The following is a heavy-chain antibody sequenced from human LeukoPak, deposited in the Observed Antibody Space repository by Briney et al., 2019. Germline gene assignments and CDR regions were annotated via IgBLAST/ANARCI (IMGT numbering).Heavy chain of an antibody. CDR2: INPNSGGT. D-gene: IGHD1-1*01. Sequence: ASVKVSCKASGYTFTGYYMHWVRQAPGQGLEWMGWINPNSGGTNYAQKFQGRVTMTRDTSISTAYMELSSLRSEDMAVYYCARWSPNWTAWDYWGQGTLVTVSS. CDR1: GYTFTGYY. CDR3: ARWSPNWTAWDY. J-gene: IGHJ4*02. V-gene: IGHV1-2*02.